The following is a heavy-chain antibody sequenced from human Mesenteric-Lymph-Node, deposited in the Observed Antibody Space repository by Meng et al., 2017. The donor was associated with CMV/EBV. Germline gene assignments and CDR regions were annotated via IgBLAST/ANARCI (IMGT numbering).Heavy chain of an antibody. Sequence: ASVKVSCKASGGTFSSYTISWVRQAPGQGLEWMGWINPNSGGTNYAQRFQGRVTMTRDTSINTAYMELSRLRSDDTAIYYCASLDFEVVFDYWGQGTLVTVSS. D-gene: IGHD3-3*01. J-gene: IGHJ4*02. V-gene: IGHV1-2*02. CDR1: GGTFSSYT. CDR3: ASLDFEVVFDY. CDR2: INPNSGGT.